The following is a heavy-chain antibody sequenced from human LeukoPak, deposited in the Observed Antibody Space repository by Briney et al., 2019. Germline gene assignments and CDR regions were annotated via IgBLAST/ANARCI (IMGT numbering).Heavy chain of an antibody. J-gene: IGHJ6*03. CDR3: ARVSDYYYMDV. Sequence: SVEVSCKASGGTFSSYTISWVRQAPGQGLEWMGRIIPILGIANYAQKFQGRVTITADRSPSTAYMELSSLRSEDTAVYYCARVSDYYYMDVWGKGTTVTVCS. CDR2: IIPILGIA. V-gene: IGHV1-69*02. CDR1: GGTFSSYT.